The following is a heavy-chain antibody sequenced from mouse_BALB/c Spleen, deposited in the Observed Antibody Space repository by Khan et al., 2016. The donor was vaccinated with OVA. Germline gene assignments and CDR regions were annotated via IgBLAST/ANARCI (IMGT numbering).Heavy chain of an antibody. Sequence: VQLQQSGAELVKPGASVKLSCTGSGFNIKDTYMHWVKQRPEQGLEWIGRIDPANGDTKYGPKFQDKATLTADTSSNTAYLQLSSLTSEDTAVYYCATLYGGPFAYWGQGTLVSVS. CDR2: IDPANGDT. CDR1: GFNIKDTY. CDR3: ATLYGGPFAY. V-gene: IGHV14-3*02. J-gene: IGHJ3*01. D-gene: IGHD1-1*02.